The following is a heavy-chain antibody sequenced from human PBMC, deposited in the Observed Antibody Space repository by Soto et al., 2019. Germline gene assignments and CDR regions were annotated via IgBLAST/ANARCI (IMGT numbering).Heavy chain of an antibody. J-gene: IGHJ4*02. CDR1: GYTLTELS. CDR2: FDPEDGET. Sequence: ASVKVSCKVSGYTLTELSMHWVRQAPGKGLEWMGGFDPEDGETIYAQKFQGRVTMTEDTSTDTAYMELSSLRSEDTAVYYCATAPLLLWFGELSMPPYYYFDKWGQGTPVT. D-gene: IGHD3-10*01. CDR3: ATAPLLLWFGELSMPPYYYFDK. V-gene: IGHV1-24*01.